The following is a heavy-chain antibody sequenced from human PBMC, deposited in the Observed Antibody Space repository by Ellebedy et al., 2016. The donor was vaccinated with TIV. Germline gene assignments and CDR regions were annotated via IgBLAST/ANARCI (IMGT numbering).Heavy chain of an antibody. CDR1: GFTFSTLA. Sequence: GESLKISCTVSGFTFSTLAMSWVRQAPGAGLECVSFIGGSGDRTYYADSVKGRFTVSRDNSMTTVYLEMNSRRAEDTAPYYCARDLDKSSGWYGGAAYWGQGTQVTVSS. D-gene: IGHD6-19*01. V-gene: IGHV3-23*01. J-gene: IGHJ4*02. CDR2: IGGSGDRT. CDR3: ARDLDKSSGWYGGAAY.